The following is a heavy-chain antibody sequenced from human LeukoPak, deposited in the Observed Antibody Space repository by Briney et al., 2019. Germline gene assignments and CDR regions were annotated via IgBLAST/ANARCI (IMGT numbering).Heavy chain of an antibody. V-gene: IGHV4-31*03. J-gene: IGHJ4*02. Sequence: SETLSLTCTVSGGSISSGGYYWSWIRQHPGKGLEWIGYIYYSGSTYYNPSLKSRVTISVDTSKNQFSLKLSSVTAADTAVYYCARVVLWFGELFTDYWGQGTLVTVSS. D-gene: IGHD3-10*01. CDR3: ARVVLWFGELFTDY. CDR2: IYYSGST. CDR1: GGSISSGGYY.